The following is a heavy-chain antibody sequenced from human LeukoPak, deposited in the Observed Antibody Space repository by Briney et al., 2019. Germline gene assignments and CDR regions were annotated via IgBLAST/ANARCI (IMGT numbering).Heavy chain of an antibody. D-gene: IGHD6-19*01. CDR1: GFTFSSYE. J-gene: IGHJ4*02. V-gene: IGHV3-30-3*01. CDR2: ISYDGSDK. CDR3: ARDQFAPRSSGWLDY. Sequence: PGGSLRLSCAASGFTFSSYEMNWVRQAPGKGLEWVAVISYDGSDKYYTDSVKGRFTISRDNSKNTLYLQMNSLRAEDTAVYYCARDQFAPRSSGWLDYWGQGTLVTVSS.